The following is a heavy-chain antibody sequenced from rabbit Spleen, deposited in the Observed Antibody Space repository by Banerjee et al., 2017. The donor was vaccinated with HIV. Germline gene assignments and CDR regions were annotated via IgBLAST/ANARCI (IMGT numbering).Heavy chain of an antibody. J-gene: IGHJ6*01. CDR2: IYAGSSGFT. CDR3: ARDAGTSFSTYGMDL. Sequence: QSLEESGGDLVKPGASLTLTCTASGFSFSSRYYMCWVRQAPGKGLEWIACIYAGSSGFTYYASWAKGRFTISKTSSTTVTLQMTSLTAADTATYFCARDAGTSFSTYGMDLWGPGTLVTVS. D-gene: IGHD8-1*01. CDR1: GFSFSSRYY. V-gene: IGHV1S40*01.